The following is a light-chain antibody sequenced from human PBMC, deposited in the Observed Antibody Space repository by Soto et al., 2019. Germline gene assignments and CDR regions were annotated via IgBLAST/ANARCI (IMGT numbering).Light chain of an antibody. CDR2: GAS. CDR3: HHYGSSPPNT. CDR1: QSVSSSY. Sequence: EIVLTQSPGTLSLSPGERATLSCRASQSVSSSYLAWYQQKPGQAPRLLIYGASSRATGIPDRFSGSGSGTDFTLTISRLEPEDFAVYYCHHYGSSPPNTFGGGTKVDIK. J-gene: IGKJ4*01. V-gene: IGKV3-20*01.